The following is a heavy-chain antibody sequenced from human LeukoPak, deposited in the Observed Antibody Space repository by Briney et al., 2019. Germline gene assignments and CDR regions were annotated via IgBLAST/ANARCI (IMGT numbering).Heavy chain of an antibody. CDR1: GGSFSGYY. CDR3: ARVDIGNGAFDI. J-gene: IGHJ3*02. D-gene: IGHD5-12*01. Sequence: SETLSLTCAVYGGSFSGYYWSWIRQPPGKGLEWIGEINHSGSTNYSPSLKSRVTISVDRSKNQFSLKLSSVTAADTAVYYCARVDIGNGAFDIWSQGTMVTVSS. CDR2: INHSGST. V-gene: IGHV4-34*01.